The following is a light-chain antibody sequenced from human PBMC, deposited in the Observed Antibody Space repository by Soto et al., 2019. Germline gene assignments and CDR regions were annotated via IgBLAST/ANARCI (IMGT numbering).Light chain of an antibody. CDR1: QSLSSSY. Sequence: EIVLTQSPGTLPLSPGGGATLSCRASQSLSSSYLAWYQQKPGQAPRLLIYAASTRATGIPDRFSGSGSGTDFTPTISRLEPEDFAVYYCQQYGSSLPLSFGGGTKVDIK. CDR2: AAS. V-gene: IGKV3-20*01. J-gene: IGKJ4*01. CDR3: QQYGSSLPLS.